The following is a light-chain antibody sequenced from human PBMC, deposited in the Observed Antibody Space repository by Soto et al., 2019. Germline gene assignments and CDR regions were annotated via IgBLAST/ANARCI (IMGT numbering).Light chain of an antibody. CDR3: QQYNNWPPIT. V-gene: IGKV3-15*01. J-gene: IGKJ5*01. CDR2: DTS. Sequence: MTQSPSTLSGSVGDRVTLSCRASQSVSIKLAWYQQKPGQAPRLLIYDTSTRATGIPARFSGSGSGTEFTLTISSLQSEDFAVYYCQQYNNWPPITFGQGTRLEIK. CDR1: QSVSIK.